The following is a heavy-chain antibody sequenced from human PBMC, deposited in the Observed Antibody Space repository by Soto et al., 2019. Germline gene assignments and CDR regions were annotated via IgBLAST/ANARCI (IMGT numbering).Heavy chain of an antibody. CDR1: GYTFTSYA. CDR2: INAGNGNT. J-gene: IGHJ5*02. CDR3: ARDGLIRTGVYWFDP. Sequence: ASVKVSCKSSGYTFTSYAMHWVRQAPGQRLEWMGWINAGNGNTKYSQKFQGRVTITRDTSASTAYMELSSLRSEDTAVYYCARDGLIRTGVYWFDPWGQGTLVTVSS. D-gene: IGHD3-3*01. V-gene: IGHV1-3*01.